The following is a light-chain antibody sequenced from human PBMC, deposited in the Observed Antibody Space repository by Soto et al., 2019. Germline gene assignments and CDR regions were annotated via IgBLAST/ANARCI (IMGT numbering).Light chain of an antibody. CDR2: AAS. CDR1: QSISSY. V-gene: IGKV1-39*01. CDR3: QQSYSTPLT. J-gene: IGKJ4*01. Sequence: DIQMTQSPSSLSASVGDRVTITCRASQSISSYLNWYQQKPGEAPNLLIYAASSLQSGVPSRFSGSGSGTDFTLTISSLQPEHFATYYCQQSYSTPLTFGGGTKVEIK.